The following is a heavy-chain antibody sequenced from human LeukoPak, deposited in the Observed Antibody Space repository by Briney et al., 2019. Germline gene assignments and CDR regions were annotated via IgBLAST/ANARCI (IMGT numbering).Heavy chain of an antibody. CDR2: ISYDGSNK. V-gene: IGHV3-30*18. CDR3: AKVTGRTVVPAAILRSFDY. J-gene: IGHJ4*02. D-gene: IGHD2-2*01. Sequence: PGGSLRLSCAASGFTFSSYGMHWVRQAPGKGLEWVAVISYDGSNKYYADSVKGRFTISRDNSKNTLYLQMNSLRAEDTAVYYCAKVTGRTVVPAAILRSFDYWGQGTLVTVSS. CDR1: GFTFSSYG.